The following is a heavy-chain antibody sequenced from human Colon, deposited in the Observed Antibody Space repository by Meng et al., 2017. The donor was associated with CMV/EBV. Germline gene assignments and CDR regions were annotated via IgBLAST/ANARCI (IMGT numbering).Heavy chain of an antibody. CDR1: DGSVNSDDAF. CDR2: IHYSGNT. V-gene: IGHV4-61*08. J-gene: IGHJ5*02. CDR3: ARDVMLPAPFFDP. D-gene: IGHD2-2*01. Sequence: ASDGSVNSDDAFWSWLRQPPGKGLEWIGYIHYSGNTNYNPSLKSRVTMSIETSKNQFSLTLFSVTAADTAVYYCARDVMLPAPFFDPWGQGTLVTVSS.